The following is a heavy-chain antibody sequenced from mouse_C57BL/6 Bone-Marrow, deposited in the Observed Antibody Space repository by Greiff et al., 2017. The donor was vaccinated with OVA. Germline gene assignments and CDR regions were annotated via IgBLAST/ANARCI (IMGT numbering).Heavy chain of an antibody. CDR3: ARHYYGSSYDWYFEV. D-gene: IGHD1-1*01. CDR1: GYTFTSYW. V-gene: IGHV1-53*01. CDR2: INPSNGGT. Sequence: QVQLQQPGTELVKPGASVKLSCKASGYTFTSYWMHWVKQRPGQGLEWIGNINPSNGGTNYNEKFKSKATLTVDKSSSTAFMQLSSLTSEDSAVYDCARHYYGSSYDWYFEVWGTGTTVTVSS. J-gene: IGHJ1*03.